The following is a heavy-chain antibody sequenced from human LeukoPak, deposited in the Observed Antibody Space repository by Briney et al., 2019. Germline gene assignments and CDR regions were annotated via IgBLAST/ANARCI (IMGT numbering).Heavy chain of an antibody. CDR2: IYFGGNT. V-gene: IGHV3-53*01. Sequence: GGSLRLSCVASGFTVSRSYMGWVRQAPGRGLEWVSVIYFGGNTYDTDSVKGRFSISRDNSKNAVYLQMNSLRVEDTAMYYCARARRHDSGDYAGSFDYWGQGTLVSVSS. J-gene: IGHJ4*02. CDR1: GFTVSRSY. CDR3: ARARRHDSGDYAGSFDY. D-gene: IGHD4-17*01.